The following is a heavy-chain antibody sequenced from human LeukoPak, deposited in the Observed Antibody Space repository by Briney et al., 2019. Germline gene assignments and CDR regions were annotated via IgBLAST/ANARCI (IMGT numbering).Heavy chain of an antibody. CDR3: ARDRSSGYYDSSGSFDY. J-gene: IGHJ4*02. CDR1: GGSISSYY. D-gene: IGHD3-22*01. Sequence: SETLSLTCTVSGGSISSYYWSWIRQPPGKGLEWIGDIYYSGSTNYNPSLKSRVTISVDTSKNQFSLKLSSVTAADTAVYYCARDRSSGYYDSSGSFDYWGQGTLVTVSS. CDR2: IYYSGST. V-gene: IGHV4-59*01.